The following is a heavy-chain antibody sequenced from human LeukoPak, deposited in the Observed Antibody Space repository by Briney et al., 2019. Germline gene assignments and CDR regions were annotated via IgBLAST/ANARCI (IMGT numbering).Heavy chain of an antibody. J-gene: IGHJ3*02. CDR1: GGSISSYY. CDR2: IYTSGST. CDR3: ARGQYSSSWYGDAFDI. Sequence: SETLSLTCIVSGGSISSYYWSWIRQPAGKGLEWIGRIYTSGSTNYNPSLKSRVTMSVDTSKNQFSLKLSSVTAADTAVYYCARGQYSSSWYGDAFDIWGQGTMVTVSS. V-gene: IGHV4-4*07. D-gene: IGHD6-13*01.